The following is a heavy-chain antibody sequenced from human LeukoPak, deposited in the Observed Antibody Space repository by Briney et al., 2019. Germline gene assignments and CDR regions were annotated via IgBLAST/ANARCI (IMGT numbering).Heavy chain of an antibody. CDR3: AKDAGNVLRFLEWLSPDAFDI. CDR1: GFTFSSYW. CDR2: IKQDGSEK. D-gene: IGHD3-3*01. V-gene: IGHV3-7*01. Sequence: PGGSLRLSCAASGFTFSSYWMSWVRQAPGKGLEWVANIKQDGSEKYYVDSVKGRFTISRDNAKNSLYLQMNSLRAEDTAVYYCAKDAGNVLRFLEWLSPDAFDIWGQGTMVTVSS. J-gene: IGHJ3*02.